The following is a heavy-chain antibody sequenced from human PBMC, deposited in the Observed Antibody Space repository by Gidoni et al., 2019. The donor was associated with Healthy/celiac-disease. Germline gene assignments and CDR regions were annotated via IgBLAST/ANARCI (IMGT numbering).Heavy chain of an antibody. D-gene: IGHD6-19*01. Sequence: QVQLVESGGGVAQPGMSLSFYRASPGLTFLSDGITWARQAPGAGREWVGVIWDEGRNKYDADSVKGRFTISRDNAKNTLYMQMNSVRAEETGVYYCARNTNSSGWTEPLKYYYGMDVWGQGTTVTVSS. V-gene: IGHV3-33*01. CDR1: GLTFLSDG. J-gene: IGHJ6*02. CDR2: IWDEGRNK. CDR3: ARNTNSSGWTEPLKYYYGMDV.